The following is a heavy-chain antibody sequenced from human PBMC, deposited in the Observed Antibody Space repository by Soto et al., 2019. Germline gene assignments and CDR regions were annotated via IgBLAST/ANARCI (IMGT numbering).Heavy chain of an antibody. CDR1: GGTFSSYA. Sequence: QVQLVQSGAEVKKPGSSVKVSCKASGGTFSSYAISWVRQAPGQGLEWMGGIIPIFGTANYAQKFQGRVTITADESTSTAYMELSSLRSEDTAVYYCARDWLGQQWLVPPGVWWFDPWGQGTLVTVSS. CDR2: IIPIFGTA. CDR3: ARDWLGQQWLVPPGVWWFDP. J-gene: IGHJ5*02. D-gene: IGHD6-19*01. V-gene: IGHV1-69*01.